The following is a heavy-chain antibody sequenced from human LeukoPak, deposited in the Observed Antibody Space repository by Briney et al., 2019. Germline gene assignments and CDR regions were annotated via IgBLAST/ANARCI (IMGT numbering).Heavy chain of an antibody. V-gene: IGHV3-23*01. CDR2: ISGSGGST. D-gene: IGHD6-19*01. CDR3: AKDLVAVAGYFDY. CDR1: SSSSYY. J-gene: IGHJ4*02. Sequence: SSSSYYWGWIRQPPGKGLEWVSAISGSGGSTYYADSVKGRFTISRDNSKNTLYLQMNSLRAEDTAVYYCAKDLVAVAGYFDYWGQGTLVTVSS.